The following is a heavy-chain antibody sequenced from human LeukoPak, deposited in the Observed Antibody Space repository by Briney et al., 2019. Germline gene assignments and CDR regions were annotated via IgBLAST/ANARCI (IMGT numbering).Heavy chain of an antibody. Sequence: SETLSLTCSVSGVSISSGDYYWSWIRQPPGKGLEWIGYIYYSGSTYYNPSLKSRVTISVDTSKNQFSLKLSSVTAADTAVYYCARDRDYGGNAFQHWGQGTLVTVSS. V-gene: IGHV4-30-4*01. CDR3: ARDRDYGGNAFQH. CDR2: IYYSGST. CDR1: GVSISSGDYY. D-gene: IGHD4-23*01. J-gene: IGHJ1*01.